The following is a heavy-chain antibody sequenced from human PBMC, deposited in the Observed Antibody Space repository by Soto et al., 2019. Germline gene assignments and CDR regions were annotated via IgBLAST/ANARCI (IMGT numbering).Heavy chain of an antibody. CDR2: IYYSGST. D-gene: IGHD4-4*01. CDR1: GGSIGSYY. CDR3: ARVTVTTPYFDY. V-gene: IGHV4-59*01. J-gene: IGHJ4*02. Sequence: SGTLPLTCTVSGGSIGSYYWSSIRQPPGKGLEWIGYIYYSGSTNYNPSLKSRVTISVDTSKNQFSLKLSSVTAADTAVYYCARVTVTTPYFDYWGQGTLVTVSS.